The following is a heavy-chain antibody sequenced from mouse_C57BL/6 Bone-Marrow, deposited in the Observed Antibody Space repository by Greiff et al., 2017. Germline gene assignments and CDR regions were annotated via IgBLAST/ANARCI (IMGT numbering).Heavy chain of an antibody. D-gene: IGHD2-1*01. V-gene: IGHV7-3*01. CDR3: SSPIYYGNYVLAMDY. Sequence: EVMLVESGGGLVQPGGSLSLSCAASGFTFTDYYMSWVRQPPGKALEWLGFIRNKANGYTTEYSASVKGRFTISRDNSQSILYLQMNALRAEDRPTYYCSSPIYYGNYVLAMDYWGQGTSVTVSS. J-gene: IGHJ4*01. CDR1: GFTFTDYY. CDR2: IRNKANGYTT.